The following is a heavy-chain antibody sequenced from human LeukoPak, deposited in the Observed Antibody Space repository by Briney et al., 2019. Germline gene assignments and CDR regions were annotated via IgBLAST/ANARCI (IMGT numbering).Heavy chain of an antibody. Sequence: GGSLRLSCAASGFTFSSYGMHWVRPAPGKGLEWEAVIWYDGSNKYYADSVKGRFTISRDNSKNTLYLQMNSLRAEDTAVYYCASIASFPTRFDPWGQGTLVTVSS. V-gene: IGHV3-33*01. CDR2: IWYDGSNK. CDR1: GFTFSSYG. D-gene: IGHD6-13*01. J-gene: IGHJ5*02. CDR3: ASIASFPTRFDP.